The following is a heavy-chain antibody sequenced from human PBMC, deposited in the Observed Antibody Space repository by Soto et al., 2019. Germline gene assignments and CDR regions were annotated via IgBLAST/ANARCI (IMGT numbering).Heavy chain of an antibody. Sequence: GESLKISCKGSGYSFTSYWIGWVRQMPGKGLEWMGIIYPGDSDTRYSPSFQGQVTISADKSISTAYLQWSSLKASDPAMYHCARLLAGAYYYASSGPKWSNYYYSGMDVWGQGTTVTV. CDR1: GYSFTSYW. CDR2: IYPGDSDT. J-gene: IGHJ6*02. D-gene: IGHD3-22*01. V-gene: IGHV5-51*01. CDR3: ARLLAGAYYYASSGPKWSNYYYSGMDV.